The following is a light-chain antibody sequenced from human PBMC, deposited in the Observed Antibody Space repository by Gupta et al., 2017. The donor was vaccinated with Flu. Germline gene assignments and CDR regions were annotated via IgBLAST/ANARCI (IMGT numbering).Light chain of an antibody. Sequence: IVLTQSPGTLSLSPGERATLSCRASQSVSRDYLAWYQQKPGQTPRLLIYGASSRATGIPDRFSGSGSGTDYTLTIIRLEPEDVAVYYCQQYGSSPLFTFGPGTKVDIK. CDR1: QSVSRDY. J-gene: IGKJ3*01. CDR3: QQYGSSPLFT. V-gene: IGKV3-20*01. CDR2: GAS.